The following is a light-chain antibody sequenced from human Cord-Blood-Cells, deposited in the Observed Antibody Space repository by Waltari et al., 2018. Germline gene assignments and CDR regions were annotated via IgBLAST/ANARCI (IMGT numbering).Light chain of an antibody. CDR1: SSDVGGYHY. CDR2: EVS. CDR3: SSYTSSSSVV. V-gene: IGLV2-14*01. J-gene: IGLJ2*01. Sequence: QSALTQPASVSGSPGQSITISCTGTSSDVGGYHYVSWYQQHPGKAPKLMIYEVSNRPSGGSNRFSGSKSGNTASRTISGLQAEDGADYYCSSYTSSSSVVFGGGTKLTVL.